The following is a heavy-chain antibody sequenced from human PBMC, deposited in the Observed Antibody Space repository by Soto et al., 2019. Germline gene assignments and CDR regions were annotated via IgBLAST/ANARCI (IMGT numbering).Heavy chain of an antibody. J-gene: IGHJ4*02. CDR2: IYYSGST. Sequence: SETLSLTCTVSGGSISSYYWSWIRQPPGKGLEWIGYIYYSGSTNYNPSLKSRVTISVDTSKNQFSLKLSSVTAADTAVYYCARHSSPQSSGTKARTGPRVPATEITQFDYWGQGTLVTVSS. CDR3: ARHSSPQSSGTKARTGPRVPATEITQFDY. V-gene: IGHV4-59*08. CDR1: GGSISSYY. D-gene: IGHD6-25*01.